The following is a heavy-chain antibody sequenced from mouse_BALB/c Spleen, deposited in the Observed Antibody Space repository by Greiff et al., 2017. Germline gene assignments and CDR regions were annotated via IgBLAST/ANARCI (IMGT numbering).Heavy chain of an antibody. J-gene: IGHJ4*01. Sequence: QVQLQQSGAELMKPGASVKISCKATGYTFSSYWIEWVKQRPGHGLEWIGEILPGSGSTNYNEKFKGKATFTADTSSNTAYMHLSSLTSEDSAVYYCERGGAMDYWGQGTAVTVSA. V-gene: IGHV1-9*01. CDR3: ERGGAMDY. CDR2: ILPGSGST. CDR1: GYTFSSYW.